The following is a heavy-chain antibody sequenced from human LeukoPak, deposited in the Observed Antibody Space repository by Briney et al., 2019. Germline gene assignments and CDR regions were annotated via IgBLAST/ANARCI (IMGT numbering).Heavy chain of an antibody. CDR3: AKAFLGYCSGGSCYSVGGY. Sequence: GGSLRLSCAASGFTFSSYSMNWVRQAPGKGLEWVSAISGSGGSTYYADSVKGRFTISRDNSKNTLYLQMNSLRAEDTAVYYCAKAFLGYCSGGSCYSVGGYWGQGTLVTVSS. CDR2: ISGSGGST. CDR1: GFTFSSYS. D-gene: IGHD2-15*01. V-gene: IGHV3-23*01. J-gene: IGHJ4*02.